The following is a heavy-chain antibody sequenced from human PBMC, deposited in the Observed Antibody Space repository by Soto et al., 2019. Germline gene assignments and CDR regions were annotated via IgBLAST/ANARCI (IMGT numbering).Heavy chain of an antibody. CDR2: IHHGGNS. CDR3: ARGESQQQRDY. Sequence: QVQLQESGPGLVKPSGTLSLTCAVSGDSIISDKWWSWVRQAPGKGLEWIGEIHHGGNSKYNPSRKSRGIISVDRSKNQFSLNLTSVTDADTAVYYCARGESQQQRDYWGQGTLVTVSS. CDR1: GDSIISDKW. V-gene: IGHV4-4*02. D-gene: IGHD6-25*01. J-gene: IGHJ4*02.